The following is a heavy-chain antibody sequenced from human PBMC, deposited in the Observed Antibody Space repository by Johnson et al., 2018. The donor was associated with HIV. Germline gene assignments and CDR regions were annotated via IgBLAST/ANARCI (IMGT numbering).Heavy chain of an antibody. Sequence: VQLVESGGDLVQPGRSLRLSCAASGFTFDDYAMHWVRQAPGKGLEWVSGISGSGGSTYSADSVKGRFTISRDSSKTTLYLQLHRLRAEETALYYRAREEPREFHGYGGDGFDIWGQGTMVTVSS. D-gene: IGHD1-14*01. CDR1: GFTFDDYA. CDR3: AREEPREFHGYGGDGFDI. CDR2: ISGSGGST. V-gene: IGHV3-9*01. J-gene: IGHJ3*02.